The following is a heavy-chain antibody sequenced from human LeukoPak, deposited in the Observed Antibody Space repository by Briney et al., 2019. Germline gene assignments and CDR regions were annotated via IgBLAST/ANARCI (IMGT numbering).Heavy chain of an antibody. CDR1: GFTFSTYA. CDR3: ARWNHYESKEIDY. Sequence: GGSLRLSCAASGFTFSTYAVHWVRQAPGKGLEWVALISYDGSNKNYADSVKGRFTISRDNSKNTLYLQMNSLGAEDTAVYYCARWNHYESKEIDYWGQGTLVTVSS. V-gene: IGHV3-30*04. CDR2: ISYDGSNK. D-gene: IGHD3-22*01. J-gene: IGHJ4*02.